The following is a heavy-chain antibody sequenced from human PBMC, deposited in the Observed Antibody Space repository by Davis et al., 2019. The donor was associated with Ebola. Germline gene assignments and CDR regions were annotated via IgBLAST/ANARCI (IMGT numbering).Heavy chain of an antibody. D-gene: IGHD2-2*02. CDR3: ARQSGAAIDRPWFDP. V-gene: IGHV5-51*01. CDR1: GYSFTSYW. J-gene: IGHJ5*02. Sequence: PGGSLRLSCKGSGYSFTSYWIGWVRQMPGKGLECMGSIYPRDSDTGYNPSFQGQVTISADKSISTAYLQWSSLKASDTAMYYCARQSGAAIDRPWFDPWGQGTLVTVSS. CDR2: IYPRDSDT.